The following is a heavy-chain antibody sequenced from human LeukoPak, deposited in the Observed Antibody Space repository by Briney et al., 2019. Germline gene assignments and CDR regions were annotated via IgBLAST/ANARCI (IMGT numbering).Heavy chain of an antibody. V-gene: IGHV4-31*03. Sequence: KTSETLSLTCTVSGGSISSGGYYWSWIRQHPGKGLEWIGYIYYSGSTYYNPSLKSRVTISVDTSKTQFSLKLSSVTAADTAVYYCARLKGFNYFDYWGQGTLVTVSS. D-gene: IGHD2-15*01. CDR3: ARLKGFNYFDY. CDR2: IYYSGST. J-gene: IGHJ4*02. CDR1: GGSISSGGYY.